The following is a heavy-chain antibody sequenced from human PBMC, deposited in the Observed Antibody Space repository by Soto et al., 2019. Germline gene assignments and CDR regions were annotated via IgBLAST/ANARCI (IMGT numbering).Heavy chain of an antibody. Sequence: PGGSLRLSCAASGFTFSSSTMKWVRQAPGQGLEWVSSISSTSTYIYYAPSVRGRFTISRDNAKNSLYLQMNSLRAEDTAVYYCARVGSPGYCSGGYCPPPDYWGQGTLVTVSS. CDR1: GFTFSSST. CDR2: ISSTSTYI. D-gene: IGHD2-15*01. CDR3: ARVGSPGYCSGGYCPPPDY. J-gene: IGHJ4*02. V-gene: IGHV3-21*01.